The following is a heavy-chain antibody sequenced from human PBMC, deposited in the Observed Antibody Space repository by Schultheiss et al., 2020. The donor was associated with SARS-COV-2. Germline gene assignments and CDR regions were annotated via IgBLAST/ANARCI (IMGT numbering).Heavy chain of an antibody. V-gene: IGHV3-30*03. CDR3: ARVSVTKHAFDI. Sequence: GGSLRLSCAASGFTFSSYGMHWVRQAPGKGLEWVAVISYDGSNKYYADSVKGRFTISRDNPNNTLYLQMNSLRAEDTAVYYCARVSVTKHAFDIWGQGTMVTVSS. J-gene: IGHJ3*02. CDR1: GFTFSSYG. D-gene: IGHD4-11*01. CDR2: ISYDGSNK.